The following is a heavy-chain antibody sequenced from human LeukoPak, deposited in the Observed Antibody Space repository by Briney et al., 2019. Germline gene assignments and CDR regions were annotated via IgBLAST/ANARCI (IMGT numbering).Heavy chain of an antibody. CDR1: GFTFSSYE. Sequence: GGSLRLSCAASGFTFSSYEMNWVRQAPGKGLEWVSYISSSGSTIYYADSVKGRFTISRDNAKNSLYLQMNSLRVDDTAVYYCLLIDWLPNFDYWGQEPWSPSPQ. CDR3: LLIDWLPNFDY. V-gene: IGHV3-48*03. CDR2: ISSSGSTI. J-gene: IGHJ4*01. D-gene: IGHD2-8*01.